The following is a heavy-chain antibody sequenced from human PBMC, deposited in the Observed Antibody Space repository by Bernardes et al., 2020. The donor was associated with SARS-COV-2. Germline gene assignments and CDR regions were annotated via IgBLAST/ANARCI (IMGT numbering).Heavy chain of an antibody. V-gene: IGHV1-18*01. J-gene: IGHJ4*02. Sequence: ASVKVSCKASGYTFSNFGISWVRQAPGQGLERMGWISGYNANTNYAQKFQGRVTMTTDTSTSTAYMELRSLRSDDTAVYYCARRSMDYWGQGTLVTVSS. CDR2: ISGYNANT. CDR3: ARRSMDY. CDR1: GYTFSNFG.